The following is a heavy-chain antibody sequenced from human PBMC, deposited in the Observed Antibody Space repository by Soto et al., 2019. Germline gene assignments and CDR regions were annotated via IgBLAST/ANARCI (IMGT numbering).Heavy chain of an antibody. J-gene: IGHJ6*02. Sequence: SETLSLTCTVSGGSISSYYWSWIRQPPGKGLEWIGYIYYSGSTNYNPSLKSRVTISVDTSKNQFSPKLSSVTAADTAVYYCARGADIVVVTATDYYGMDVWGQGTTVTVSS. CDR1: GGSISSYY. V-gene: IGHV4-59*01. D-gene: IGHD2-21*02. CDR3: ARGADIVVVTATDYYGMDV. CDR2: IYYSGST.